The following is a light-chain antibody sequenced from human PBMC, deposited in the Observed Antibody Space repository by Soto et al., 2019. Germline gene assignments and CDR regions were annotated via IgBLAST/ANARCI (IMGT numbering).Light chain of an antibody. CDR3: CSYAGSYTGV. J-gene: IGLJ3*02. V-gene: IGLV2-11*01. CDR2: DVS. CDR1: SSNVGVYDY. Sequence: QSALTQPRSVSGSPGQSVTISCAGASSNVGVYDYVSWYQQHPGKVPKLIIYDVSQRPSGVPDRFSGSKSGNTASLTISGLQAEDEADYYCCSYAGSYTGVFGGGTKLTVL.